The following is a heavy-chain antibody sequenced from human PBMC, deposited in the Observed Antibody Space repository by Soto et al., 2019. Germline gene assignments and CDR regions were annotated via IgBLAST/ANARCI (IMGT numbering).Heavy chain of an antibody. CDR2: ISGSGGST. Sequence: GGSLRLSCAASGFTFSSYAMSWVRQAPGKGLEWVSAISGSGGSTYYADSVKGRFTISRDNSKNTLYLQMNSLRAEDTAVYYCAKDRGTSLALDDYYYYYMDVWGKGTTVTVSS. CDR1: GFTFSSYA. CDR3: AKDRGTSLALDDYYYYYMDV. J-gene: IGHJ6*03. D-gene: IGHD2-2*01. V-gene: IGHV3-23*01.